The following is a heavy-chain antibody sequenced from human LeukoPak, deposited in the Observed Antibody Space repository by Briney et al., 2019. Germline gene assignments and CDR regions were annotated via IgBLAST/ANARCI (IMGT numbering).Heavy chain of an antibody. D-gene: IGHD3-9*01. CDR3: ARENHYDILTGYSRIRYYFDY. CDR2: IIPIFGTA. V-gene: IGHV1-69*13. Sequence: ASVKVSCKASGGTFSSYAISWVRQAPGQGLEWMGGIIPIFGTANYAQKFQGRVTITADESTSTAYMELSSLRSEDTAVYYCARENHYDILTGYSRIRYYFDYWGQGTLVTVSS. CDR1: GGTFSSYA. J-gene: IGHJ4*02.